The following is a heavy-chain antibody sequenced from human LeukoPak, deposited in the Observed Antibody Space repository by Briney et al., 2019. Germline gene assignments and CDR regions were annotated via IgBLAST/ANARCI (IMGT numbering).Heavy chain of an antibody. CDR3: ARAKAYYYGSPGDYFDS. D-gene: IGHD3-10*01. CDR1: GFTFSSYA. V-gene: IGHV3-23*01. J-gene: IGHJ4*02. CDR2: IGAGGTFT. Sequence: GGSLRLSCTASGFTFSSYAMNWVRQAPGKGLEWVSGIGAGGTFTYYADSVEGRFTISRDNSKNTLYLQMNSLTAEDTAIYYCARAKAYYYGSPGDYFDSWGQGTPVTVTS.